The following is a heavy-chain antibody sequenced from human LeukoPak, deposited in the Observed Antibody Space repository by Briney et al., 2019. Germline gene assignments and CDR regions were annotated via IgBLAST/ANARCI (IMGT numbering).Heavy chain of an antibody. D-gene: IGHD3-10*01. CDR1: GGTFSSYA. V-gene: IGHV1-69*05. Sequence: SVKVSCKASGGTFSSYAISRVRQAPGQGLEWMGRIIPIFGTANYAQKFQGRVTITTDESTSTAYMELSSLRSEDTAVYYCALLPGDDFDYWGQGTLVTVSS. CDR3: ALLPGDDFDY. CDR2: IIPIFGTA. J-gene: IGHJ4*02.